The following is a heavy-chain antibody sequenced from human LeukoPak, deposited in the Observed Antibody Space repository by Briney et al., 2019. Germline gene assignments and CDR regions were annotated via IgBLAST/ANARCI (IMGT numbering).Heavy chain of an antibody. V-gene: IGHV4-34*01. CDR3: ARGAPSPMIVVVLGEAFDI. CDR1: GGSFSGYY. J-gene: IGHJ3*02. D-gene: IGHD3-22*01. CDR2: INHSGST. Sequence: SETLPLTCAVYGGSFSGYYWSWIRQPPGKGLEWIGEINHSGSTNYNPSLKSRVTISVDTSKNQFSLKLSSVTAADTAVYYCARGAPSPMIVVVLGEAFDIWGQGTMVTVSS.